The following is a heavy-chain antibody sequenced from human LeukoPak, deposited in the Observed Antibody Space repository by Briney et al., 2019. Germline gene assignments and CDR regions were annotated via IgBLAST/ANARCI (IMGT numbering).Heavy chain of an antibody. J-gene: IGHJ5*02. Sequence: GESLKISCKGSGYGFTSYWIGWVRQMPGEGLEWMGIIYPGDSDTRYSPSFQGQVTISVDKSISTAYLQWSSLKASDTAMYYCARREGITGNTKWFDPWGQGTLVTVSS. CDR3: ARREGITGNTKWFDP. CDR1: GYGFTSYW. V-gene: IGHV5-51*01. D-gene: IGHD1-20*01. CDR2: IYPGDSDT.